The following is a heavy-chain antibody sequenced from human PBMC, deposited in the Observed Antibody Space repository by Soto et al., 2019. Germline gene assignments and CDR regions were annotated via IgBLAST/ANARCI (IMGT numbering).Heavy chain of an antibody. CDR1: GDSISSGRFY. V-gene: IGHV4-31*03. CDR3: ASEGGYIGSSDLDY. D-gene: IGHD5-12*01. J-gene: IGHJ4*02. Sequence: TLSLTCTVSGDSISSGRFYWSWIRQPPGKGLEWIGYIYHSGKTYYSPSLKSRITMSVDASKNQFSLKLSSVTAADTAVYYWASEGGYIGSSDLDYWGQGALGTVS. CDR2: IYHSGKT.